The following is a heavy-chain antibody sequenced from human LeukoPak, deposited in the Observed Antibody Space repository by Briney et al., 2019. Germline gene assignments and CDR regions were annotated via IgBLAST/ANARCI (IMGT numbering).Heavy chain of an antibody. V-gene: IGHV4-61*02. CDR3: ARKEAEPGSFYYAFDI. Sequence: SETLSLTCTVSGGSISSGSYYWSWIRQPAEKGLEWIGRIYTSGSTNYNPSLKSRVTMSVDTSKNQFSLKLSSVTAADTAVYYCARKEAEPGSFYYAFDIWGQGTMVAVSS. D-gene: IGHD1-26*01. J-gene: IGHJ3*02. CDR1: GGSISSGSYY. CDR2: IYTSGST.